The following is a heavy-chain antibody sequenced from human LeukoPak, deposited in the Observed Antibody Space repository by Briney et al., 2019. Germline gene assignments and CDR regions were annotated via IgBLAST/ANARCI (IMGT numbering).Heavy chain of an antibody. CDR1: GFTFSTYA. J-gene: IGHJ4*02. V-gene: IGHV3-64*04. D-gene: IGHD3-16*01. CDR3: AKWGSGYYFDY. CDR2: ISRNGGRT. Sequence: GGSLRLSCSASGFTFSTYAMHWVRQAPGKGLEYVSAISRNGGRTYYADSVKGRFTISRDNSKNTVYLQMNSLRTEDTAVYYCAKWGSGYYFDYWGQGTLVTVPS.